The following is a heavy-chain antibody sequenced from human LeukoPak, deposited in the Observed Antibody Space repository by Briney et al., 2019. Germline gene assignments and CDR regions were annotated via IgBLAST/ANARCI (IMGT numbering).Heavy chain of an antibody. D-gene: IGHD1-14*01. CDR3: TSGVGTLDY. V-gene: IGHV3-15*01. Sequence: GGSLRLSCAASGFTFINAWMTWVRQAPGKGLEWVGRIQSTTNGGTPDYATPVKGRFTISRDDSKNTLYLQMNSLKTEDTAVYYCTSGVGTLDYWGQGALATVSS. CDR1: GFTFINAW. CDR2: IQSTTNGGTP. J-gene: IGHJ4*02.